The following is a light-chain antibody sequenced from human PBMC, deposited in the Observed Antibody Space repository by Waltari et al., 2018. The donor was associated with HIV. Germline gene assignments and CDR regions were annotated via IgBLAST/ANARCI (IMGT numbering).Light chain of an antibody. CDR2: GTS. CDR3: QKYSESMMYT. V-gene: IGKV3-20*01. J-gene: IGKJ2*01. CDR1: QPISASY. Sequence: EIVLTQSPGTLSLSPGERATLSCKTSQPISASYMAWYRQTPGQSPRLLIFGTSARAAGIPERFTGSGSGTEFNLTISRLEPEDFTVYYCQKYSESMMYTFGQGTKVQLK.